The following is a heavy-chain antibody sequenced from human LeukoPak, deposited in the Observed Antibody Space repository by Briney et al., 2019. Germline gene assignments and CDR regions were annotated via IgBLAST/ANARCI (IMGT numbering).Heavy chain of an antibody. D-gene: IGHD3-22*01. V-gene: IGHV5-51*01. Sequence: GESLKISCKGSGYSFTSYWIGWVRQMPGKGLEWMGIIYPGDSDTRYSPSFQGQVTISAGKSISTAYLQWSSLKASDTAMYYCARQGVVITPNDAFDIWGQGTMVTVSS. CDR1: GYSFTSYW. CDR3: ARQGVVITPNDAFDI. J-gene: IGHJ3*02. CDR2: IYPGDSDT.